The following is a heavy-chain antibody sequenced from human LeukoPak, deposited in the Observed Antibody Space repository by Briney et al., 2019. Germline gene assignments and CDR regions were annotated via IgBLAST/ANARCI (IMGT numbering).Heavy chain of an antibody. CDR1: GGTFSSYA. Sequence: GASVKVSCKASGGTFSSYAISWVRQAPGQGLEWMGRIIPILGIANYAQKFQGRVTITADKSTSTAYMELSSLRSEDTAVYYYAREGREGLLRDYWGQGTLVTVSS. CDR2: IIPILGIA. D-gene: IGHD3-22*01. J-gene: IGHJ4*02. CDR3: AREGREGLLRDY. V-gene: IGHV1-69*04.